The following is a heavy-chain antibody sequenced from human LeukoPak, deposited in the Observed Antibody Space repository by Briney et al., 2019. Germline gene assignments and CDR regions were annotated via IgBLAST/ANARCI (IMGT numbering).Heavy chain of an antibody. CDR3: ARDPEGSGSYLHSN. CDR1: GYTFSNYG. CDR2: IIPIFGTA. Sequence: GASVKVSCKASGYTFSNYGISWVRQAPGQGLEWMGGIIPIFGTANYAQKFQGRVTITADESTSTAYMELSSLRSEDTAVYYCARDPEGSGSYLHSNWGQGTLVTVSS. J-gene: IGHJ4*02. V-gene: IGHV1-69*13. D-gene: IGHD3-10*01.